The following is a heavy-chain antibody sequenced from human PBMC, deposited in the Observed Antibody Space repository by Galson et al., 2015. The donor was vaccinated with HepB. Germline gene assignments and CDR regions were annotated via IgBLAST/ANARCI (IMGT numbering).Heavy chain of an antibody. CDR1: GFTFSSYS. CDR2: ISSSSSTI. CDR3: ARPLGDAFGI. J-gene: IGHJ3*02. Sequence: SLRLSCAASGFTFSSYSMNWVRQAPGKGLEWVSYISSSSSTIYCADSVKGRFTISRDNAKNTLYLQMNSLRAEDTAVYYCARPLGDAFGIWGQGTMVTVSS. D-gene: IGHD3-10*01. V-gene: IGHV3-48*04.